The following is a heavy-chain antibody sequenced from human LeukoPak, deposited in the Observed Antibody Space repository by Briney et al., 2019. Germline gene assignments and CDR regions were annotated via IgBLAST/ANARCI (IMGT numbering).Heavy chain of an antibody. V-gene: IGHV4-34*01. Sequence: SETLSLTCAVYGGSFSGYYWSWIRQPPGKGLEWIGEINHSGSTNYNPSLKSRVTISIDTSKNQFSLKLSSVTAADTAVYYCASPRQMSTAYDAFDIWGQGTRVTVSS. CDR2: INHSGST. J-gene: IGHJ3*02. CDR3: ASPRQMSTAYDAFDI. CDR1: GGSFSGYY. D-gene: IGHD5-18*01.